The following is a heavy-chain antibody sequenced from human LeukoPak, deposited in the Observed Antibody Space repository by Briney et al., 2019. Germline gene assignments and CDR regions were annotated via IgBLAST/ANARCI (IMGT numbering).Heavy chain of an antibody. J-gene: IGHJ4*02. CDR3: ARVSASGGSWGNFDY. CDR2: IYHSGST. Sequence: SETLSLTCAGSGVSISSGRYSWSWIRQPPGKGLEWIGYIYHSGSTYYNPSLKSRVTISVDRSKNQFSLKLSSVTAADTAVYYCARVSASGGSWGNFDYWGQGTLVTVSS. V-gene: IGHV4-30-2*01. CDR1: GVSISSGRYS. D-gene: IGHD2-15*01.